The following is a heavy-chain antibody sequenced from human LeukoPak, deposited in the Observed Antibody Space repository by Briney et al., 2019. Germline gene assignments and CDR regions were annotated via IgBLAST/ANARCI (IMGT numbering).Heavy chain of an antibody. D-gene: IGHD2-21*01. Sequence: SQTLSLTCTVSGASISSGSYYWSWIRQPAGKGLEWIGRIYTSGSTNYNPSLKSRVTMSVDTSKNQFSLKLSSVTAADTAVYYCAKEVGGGDRDYWGQGTLVTVSS. V-gene: IGHV4-61*02. CDR2: IYTSGST. J-gene: IGHJ4*02. CDR3: AKEVGGGDRDY. CDR1: GASISSGSYY.